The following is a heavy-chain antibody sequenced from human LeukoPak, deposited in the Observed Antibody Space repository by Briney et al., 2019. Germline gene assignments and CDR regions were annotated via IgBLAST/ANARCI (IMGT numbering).Heavy chain of an antibody. CDR1: GGSISSYY. V-gene: IGHV4-59*08. J-gene: IGHJ4*02. Sequence: SETLSLTCTVSGGSISSYYWSWIRQPPGKGLEWIGYIYYSGSTNYNPSLKSRVTISVDTSKNQFSLKLSSVTAADTAVYYCARQSGSYFPHFDYWGQGTLVTVSS. CDR2: IYYSGST. CDR3: ARQSGSYFPHFDY. D-gene: IGHD1-26*01.